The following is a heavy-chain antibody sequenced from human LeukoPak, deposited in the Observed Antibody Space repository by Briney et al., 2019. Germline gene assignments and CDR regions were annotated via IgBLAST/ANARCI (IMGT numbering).Heavy chain of an antibody. Sequence: PGGSLRLSCAGSGFTFSSYAMSWVRQAPGQGLEWVSVISDSGDYTSYADSVRGRFTISRDNSRNTLYLQMISLRPEDTAVYYCAKDTSIGKYCTKGVCSPFYYWGQGTLVTVSS. CDR2: ISDSGDYT. J-gene: IGHJ4*02. D-gene: IGHD2-8*01. CDR3: AKDTSIGKYCTKGVCSPFYY. CDR1: GFTFSSYA. V-gene: IGHV3-23*01.